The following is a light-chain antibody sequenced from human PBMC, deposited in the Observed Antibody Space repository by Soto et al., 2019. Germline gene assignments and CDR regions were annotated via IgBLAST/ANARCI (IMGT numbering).Light chain of an antibody. V-gene: IGKV1-39*01. CDR1: QGIGKD. CDR2: SAS. Sequence: IEMTQSPSSLSASVGDTVTITCRASQGIGKDLAWFQQRPGKAPNVLIHSASNLQSGAPSRFSGSGSGTDFTLTISSLQPEDFATYYCQQSYSSITFGQGTRLEIK. J-gene: IGKJ5*01. CDR3: QQSYSSIT.